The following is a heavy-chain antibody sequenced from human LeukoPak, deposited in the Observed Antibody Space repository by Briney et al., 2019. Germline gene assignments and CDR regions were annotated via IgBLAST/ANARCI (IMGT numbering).Heavy chain of an antibody. D-gene: IGHD1-1*01. Sequence: GASVKVSCKASGYTFTSYGISWVRQAPGQGLEWMGWISAYNGNTNYAQKLQGRVTMTTDTSTSTAYMELRCLRSDDTAVYYCARVLNDLHLKYNWFDPWGQGTLVTVSS. J-gene: IGHJ5*02. V-gene: IGHV1-18*01. CDR2: ISAYNGNT. CDR1: GYTFTSYG. CDR3: ARVLNDLHLKYNWFDP.